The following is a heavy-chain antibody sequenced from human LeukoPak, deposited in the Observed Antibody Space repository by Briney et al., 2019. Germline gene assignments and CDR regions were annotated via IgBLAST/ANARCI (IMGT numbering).Heavy chain of an antibody. V-gene: IGHV1-8*01. CDR1: GYTFTSYD. J-gene: IGHJ4*02. Sequence: ASVKVSCKASGYTFTSYDFNWVRQATGQGLEWMGWMNPNSGNTGYAQKFQGRVTMTRNTSIGTAYMELSSLRSEDTAVYYCARVGVAAANDYWGQGTLVTVSS. CDR2: MNPNSGNT. CDR3: ARVGVAAANDY. D-gene: IGHD2-2*01.